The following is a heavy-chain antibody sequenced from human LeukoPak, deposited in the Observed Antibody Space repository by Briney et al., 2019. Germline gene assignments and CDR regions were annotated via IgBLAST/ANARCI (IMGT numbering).Heavy chain of an antibody. J-gene: IGHJ4*02. V-gene: IGHV1-18*01. CDR1: GYTFTSYG. Sequence: ASVKVSFKASGYTFTSYGISWVRLAPGQGLEWMGWISAYNGNTNYAQKLQGRVTMTTDTSTSTAYMELRSLRSDDTAVYYCARDPVGRDGYNQGEVVDYWGQGTLVTVSS. CDR3: ARDPVGRDGYNQGEVVDY. D-gene: IGHD5-24*01. CDR2: ISAYNGNT.